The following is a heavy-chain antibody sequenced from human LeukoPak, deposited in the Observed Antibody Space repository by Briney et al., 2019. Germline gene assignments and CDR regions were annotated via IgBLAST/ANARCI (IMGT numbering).Heavy chain of an antibody. J-gene: IGHJ4*02. V-gene: IGHV3-23*01. CDR1: GFTFSSYA. D-gene: IGHD3-10*01. Sequence: GGSLRLSCAASGFTFSSYAMSWVRQAPGKGLEWVSGISGSDGSTYYADSVKGRFTISRENSKNTLYVQMNSLRAEDTAVYYCARDSWYYYGSGSYYKPLDYWGQGTLVTVSS. CDR2: ISGSDGST. CDR3: ARDSWYYYGSGSYYKPLDY.